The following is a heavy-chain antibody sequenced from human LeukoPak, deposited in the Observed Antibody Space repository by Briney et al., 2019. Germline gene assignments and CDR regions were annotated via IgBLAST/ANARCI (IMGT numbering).Heavy chain of an antibody. V-gene: IGHV5-51*01. CDR3: ARALPQWDIVVVPAANGDWFDP. J-gene: IGHJ5*02. CDR1: GCRFTSYW. Sequence: GASLKSFFKGSGCRFTSYWIGWGRPRPGKGREWMGIIYPDDSDTRYSPSFQGQVTTSADTSISTAYLQWSSLNASDTAIYYCARALPQWDIVVVPAANGDWFDPWGQGTLVTVSS. D-gene: IGHD2-2*01. CDR2: IYPDDSDT.